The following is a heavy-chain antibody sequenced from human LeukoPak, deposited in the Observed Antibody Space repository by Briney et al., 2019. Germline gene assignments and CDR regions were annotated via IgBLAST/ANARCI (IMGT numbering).Heavy chain of an antibody. CDR1: GFTFSNYA. J-gene: IGHJ3*02. CDR2: MGGGDDDR. V-gene: IGHV3-23*01. D-gene: IGHD2-8*01. CDR3: AKDAWSHNGIYDPFDI. Sequence: GGSLRLSCVASGFTFSNYAMSWVRQTTGKGPQWVSVMGGGDDDRYYTDSVKGRFIVSRDNSKNTLFLQMNSLRPEDTAVYYCAKDAWSHNGIYDPFDIWGQGTMVTVSS.